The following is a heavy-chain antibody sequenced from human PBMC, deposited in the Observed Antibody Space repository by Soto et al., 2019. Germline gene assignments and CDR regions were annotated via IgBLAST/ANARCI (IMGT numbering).Heavy chain of an antibody. CDR1: GYTFTSYY. V-gene: IGHV1-2*04. CDR2: INPNSGGT. D-gene: IGHD6-13*01. J-gene: IGHJ6*02. CDR3: ARDIVGGAAAGTSAEKYHYYGMDG. Sequence: ASVKVSCKASGYTFTSYYMHWVRQAPGQGLEWMGWINPNSGGTNYAQKFQGWVTMTRDTSISTAYMELSRLRSDDTAVYYCARDIVGGAAAGTSAEKYHYYGMDGWGQGTTVNVAS.